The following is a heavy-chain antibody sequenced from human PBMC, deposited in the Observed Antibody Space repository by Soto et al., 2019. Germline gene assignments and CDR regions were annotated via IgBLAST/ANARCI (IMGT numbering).Heavy chain of an antibody. Sequence: EVQLVESGGGLVQPGGSLRLSCAASGFTFSTYWMHWVRQAPGKGLVWVSRINGDGSSTSYADSVKGRFTISRDNAKNTLYLQMNSLRADDTAVYYCARGYCSGGSCSPEGMDFWGQGTTVTVSS. J-gene: IGHJ6*02. CDR3: ARGYCSGGSCSPEGMDF. V-gene: IGHV3-74*01. CDR1: GFTFSTYW. D-gene: IGHD2-15*01. CDR2: INGDGSST.